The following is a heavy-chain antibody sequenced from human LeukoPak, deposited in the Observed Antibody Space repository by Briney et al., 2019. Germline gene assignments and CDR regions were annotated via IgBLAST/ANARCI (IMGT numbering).Heavy chain of an antibody. Sequence: SETLSLTCTVSGGSISSGSYYWSWIRQPAGKGLEWIGRIYTSGSTNYNPSLKSRVTISVDTSKNQFSLKLSSVTAADTAVYYCARVSVHWFDPWGQGTLVTVSS. CDR1: GGSISSGSYY. V-gene: IGHV4-61*02. D-gene: IGHD5/OR15-5a*01. CDR3: ARVSVHWFDP. CDR2: IYTSGST. J-gene: IGHJ5*02.